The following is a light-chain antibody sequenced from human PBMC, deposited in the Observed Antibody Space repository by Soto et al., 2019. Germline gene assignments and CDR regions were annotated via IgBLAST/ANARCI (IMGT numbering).Light chain of an antibody. V-gene: IGKV1-27*01. CDR2: AAS. J-gene: IGKJ4*01. Sequence: DIQMTQSPSSLSASVGGRVTITCRASQGIGNFLAWYQQKPGKVPKLLIYAASTLQSGVPSRFSGSGSGTDGGLAISSLQPEDAATYYCQKYNSAPLTFGGGTKVEIK. CDR1: QGIGNF. CDR3: QKYNSAPLT.